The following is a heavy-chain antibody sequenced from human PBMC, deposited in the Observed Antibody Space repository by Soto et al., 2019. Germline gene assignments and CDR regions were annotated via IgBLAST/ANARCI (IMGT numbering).Heavy chain of an antibody. J-gene: IGHJ5*02. Sequence: QVQLVQSGAEVKRPGSSVKVSCESSGDTFNSYVISWVRQAPGQGLEWMGGIIPIIGVTHYAQKFQGRVTISALSSTGTAYMELTNLGFEDTALYYCARESLGAMGADRWGQGTLVTVSS. CDR3: ARESLGAMGADR. V-gene: IGHV1-69*17. CDR2: IIPIIGVT. D-gene: IGHD3-16*01. CDR1: GDTFNSYV.